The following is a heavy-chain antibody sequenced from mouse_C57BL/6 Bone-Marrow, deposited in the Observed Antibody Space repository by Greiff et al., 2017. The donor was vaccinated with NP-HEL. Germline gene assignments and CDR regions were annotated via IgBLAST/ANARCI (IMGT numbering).Heavy chain of an antibody. J-gene: IGHJ4*01. CDR1: GYTFTSSG. CDR2: IYPRSGNT. Sequence: QVQLQQSGAELARPGASVKLSCKASGYTFTSSGISWVKQRPGQGLEWIGEIYPRSGNTYYNEKFKGKATLTADKSSSTAYMELRSLTSDDSAVYFCAREGVPYAMDYWGQGTSVTVSS. V-gene: IGHV1-81*01. CDR3: AREGVPYAMDY.